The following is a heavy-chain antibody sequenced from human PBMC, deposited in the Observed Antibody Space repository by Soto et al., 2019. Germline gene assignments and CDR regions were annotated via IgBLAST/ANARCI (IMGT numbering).Heavy chain of an antibody. V-gene: IGHV1-3*01. Sequence: ASVKVSCKTSGYTFSSYAMHLVRQAPGQRLEWMGRINADNGNTKYPQKFQGRVTISRDTSASTAYMELSSLRSEATAVYYCARSATGTPDYWGQGTLVTVSS. CDR2: INADNGNT. CDR3: ARSATGTPDY. CDR1: GYTFSSYA. D-gene: IGHD1-7*01. J-gene: IGHJ4*02.